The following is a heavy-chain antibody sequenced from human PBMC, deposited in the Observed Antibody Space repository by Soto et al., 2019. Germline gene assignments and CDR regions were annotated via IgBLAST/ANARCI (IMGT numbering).Heavy chain of an antibody. CDR3: ARESEVYGDYTGAWFDP. J-gene: IGHJ5*02. D-gene: IGHD4-17*01. CDR1: GGSISSGGYY. CDR2: IYYSGST. V-gene: IGHV4-31*03. Sequence: QVQLQESGPGLVKHSQTLSLTCTVSGGSISSGGYYWSWIRQHPGKGLEWIGYIYYSGSTYYNPSLKSRVTISVDTSKNQFSLKLSSVTAADTAVYYCARESEVYGDYTGAWFDPWGQGTLVTVSS.